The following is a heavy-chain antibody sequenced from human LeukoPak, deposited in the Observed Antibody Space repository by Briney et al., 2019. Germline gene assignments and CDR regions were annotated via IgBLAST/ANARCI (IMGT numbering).Heavy chain of an antibody. J-gene: IGHJ4*02. CDR3: ARHDYGDYRLDY. V-gene: IGHV1-18*04. CDR2: ISAYNEDT. Sequence: ASVKVSCKASGYTFTSYGISWVRLAPGQGLEWMGWISAYNEDTNYAHKFQGRVTMTTDTSTTTAYMQLRSLRSDDTAVYYCARHDYGDYRLDYWGQGTLVTVSS. D-gene: IGHD4-17*01. CDR1: GYTFTSYG.